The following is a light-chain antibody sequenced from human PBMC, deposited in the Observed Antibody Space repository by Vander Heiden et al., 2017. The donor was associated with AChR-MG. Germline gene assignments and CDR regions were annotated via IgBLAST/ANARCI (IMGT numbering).Light chain of an antibody. CDR3: QQYGSSPLMT. CDR1: QSVSSSY. V-gene: IGKV3-20*01. Sequence: EIVLTQSPGTLSFSPGERATLSCRASQSVSSSYLAWYQQKPGQAPRLLIYGASSRATGIPDRFSGSGYGTDFTLTISRREPEDFAVYYCQQYGSSPLMTFGHRTKVDIK. J-gene: IGKJ3*01. CDR2: GAS.